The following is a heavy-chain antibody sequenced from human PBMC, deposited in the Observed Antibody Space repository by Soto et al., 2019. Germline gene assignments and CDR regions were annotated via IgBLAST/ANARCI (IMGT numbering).Heavy chain of an antibody. J-gene: IGHJ5*02. CDR1: GGSISSSNW. V-gene: IGHV4-4*02. Sequence: PSETLSLTCAVSGGSISSSNWWSWVRQPPGKGLEWIGYIYYSGSTNYNPSLKSRVTISVDTSKNQFSLKLSSVTAADTAVYYCARSFAKGLFNWFYPWGQGTLVTVSS. D-gene: IGHD2-21*02. CDR2: IYYSGST. CDR3: ARSFAKGLFNWFYP.